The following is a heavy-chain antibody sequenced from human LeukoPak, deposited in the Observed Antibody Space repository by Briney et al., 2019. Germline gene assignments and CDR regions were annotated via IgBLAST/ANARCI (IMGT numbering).Heavy chain of an antibody. CDR1: GFTFRSYG. CDR2: ISHGGST. V-gene: IGHV4-34*08. Sequence: PGGSLRLSCAVSGFTFRSYGMGWIRQAPGKGLEWIGEISHGGSTNYNPSLKSRVTISVDTSKNQISLRLSSVTAADTAVYYCATQPIWGSYRPFDYWGQGTLVTVSS. J-gene: IGHJ4*02. CDR3: ATQPIWGSYRPFDY. D-gene: IGHD3-16*02.